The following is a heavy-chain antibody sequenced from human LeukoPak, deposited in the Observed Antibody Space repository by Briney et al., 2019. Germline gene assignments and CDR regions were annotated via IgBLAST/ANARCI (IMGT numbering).Heavy chain of an antibody. D-gene: IGHD6-19*01. CDR1: GYTFTGYY. CDR2: INPNSGGT. CDR3: ARWLAVGASDY. V-gene: IGHV1-2*02. Sequence: ASVKVSCKASGYTFTGYYMHWVRQAPGQGLEWMGWINPNSGGTNYAQKFQGTVTMTRETSISTAYMELSRLRSDDTAVYYCARWLAVGASDYWGQGTLVTVSS. J-gene: IGHJ4*02.